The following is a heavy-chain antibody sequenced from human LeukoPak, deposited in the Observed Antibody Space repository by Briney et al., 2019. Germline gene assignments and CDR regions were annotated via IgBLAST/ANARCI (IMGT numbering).Heavy chain of an antibody. CDR1: GGSVSSGSYY. Sequence: SETLSLTCTVSGGSVSSGSYYWSWIRRPPGKGLEWIGYIYYSGSTNYNPSLKSRVTISVDTSKNQFSLKLSSVTAADTAVYYCARDGSPNYYYGMDVWGQGTTVTVSS. CDR3: ARDGSPNYYYGMDV. V-gene: IGHV4-61*01. J-gene: IGHJ6*02. CDR2: IYYSGST. D-gene: IGHD1-1*01.